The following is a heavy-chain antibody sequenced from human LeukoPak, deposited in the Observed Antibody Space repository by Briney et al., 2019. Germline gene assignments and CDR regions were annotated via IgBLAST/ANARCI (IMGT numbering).Heavy chain of an antibody. CDR3: ARGGRIAARPRYFDY. J-gene: IGHJ4*02. CDR1: GYTFTSYY. V-gene: IGHV1-46*01. CDR2: INPSGGST. D-gene: IGHD6-6*01. Sequence: ASVTVSCKASGYTFTSYYMHWVRQAPGQGLEWMGIINPSGGSTSYAQKFQGRDTMTRDTSTSTVYMELSSLRSEDTAVYYCARGGRIAARPRYFDYWGQGTLVTVSS.